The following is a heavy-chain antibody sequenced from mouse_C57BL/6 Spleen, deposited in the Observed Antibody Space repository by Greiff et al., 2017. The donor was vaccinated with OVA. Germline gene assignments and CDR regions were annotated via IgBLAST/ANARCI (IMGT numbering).Heavy chain of an antibody. V-gene: IGHV2-9-1*01. CDR3: ARIYYDYYDYAMDY. D-gene: IGHD2-4*01. J-gene: IGHJ4*01. CDR2: IWTGGGT. CDR1: GFSLTSYA. Sequence: VKLVESGPGLVAPSQSLSITCTVSGFSLTSYAISWVRQPPGKGLEWLGVIWTGGGTNYNSALNSILSISKDNSKSQVILKMNNLQTDDTARYYCARIYYDYYDYAMDYWGQGTSVTVSS.